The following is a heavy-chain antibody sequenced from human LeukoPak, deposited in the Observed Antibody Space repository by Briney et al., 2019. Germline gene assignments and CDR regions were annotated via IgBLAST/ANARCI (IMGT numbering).Heavy chain of an antibody. V-gene: IGHV3-30-3*01. Sequence: GRSLRLSCAASGFTFSSYAMHWVRQAPGKGLEWVAVISYDGSNKYYADSVKGRFTISRDNAKNTLYLQMNSLRVEDTAVYYCTRYIADSSGSPSPSAFNIWGQGTMVTVSS. J-gene: IGHJ3*02. D-gene: IGHD3-22*01. CDR2: ISYDGSNK. CDR3: TRYIADSSGSPSPSAFNI. CDR1: GFTFSSYA.